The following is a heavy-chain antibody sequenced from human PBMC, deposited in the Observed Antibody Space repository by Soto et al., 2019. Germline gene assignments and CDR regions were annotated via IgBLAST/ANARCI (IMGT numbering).Heavy chain of an antibody. J-gene: IGHJ6*02. Sequence: SETLSLTCTVSGDSISSNNNYWSWIRQPPGEGLEWIGFISYSGTTSYSPSLKSRVAISLDTSKNQFSLSLSSVTAADTAVYYCASRAAVWNVWGQGTTVTVSS. V-gene: IGHV4-30-4*01. CDR2: ISYSGTT. CDR3: ASRAAVWNV. CDR1: GDSISSNNNY. D-gene: IGHD6-13*01.